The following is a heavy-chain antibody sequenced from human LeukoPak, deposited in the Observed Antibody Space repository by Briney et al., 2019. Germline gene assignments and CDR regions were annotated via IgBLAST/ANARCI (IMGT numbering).Heavy chain of an antibody. CDR3: AKRGSGWSPLDY. J-gene: IGHJ4*02. D-gene: IGHD6-19*01. V-gene: IGHV3-21*04. CDR2: ISSSSSYI. Sequence: GGSLRLSCAASGFTFSSYSMNWVRQAPGKGLEWVSSISSSSSYIYYADSVKGRFTISRDNSKSTLYLQMNSLRAEDTAVYYCAKRGSGWSPLDYWGQGTLVTVSS. CDR1: GFTFSSYS.